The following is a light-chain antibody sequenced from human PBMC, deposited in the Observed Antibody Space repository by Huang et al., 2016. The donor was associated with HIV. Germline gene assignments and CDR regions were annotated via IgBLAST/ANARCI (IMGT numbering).Light chain of an antibody. V-gene: IGKV3-11*01. Sequence: IVLTQSPATLSWYPGERVTLSCRASQSVGNYIAWYQQHPGQSPKLLIYDTSKRATGTPGMFSGSGSGTDFTLTISSLQSEDFAVYYCQQRSSGVTFGGGTKVQVK. CDR1: QSVGNY. CDR2: DTS. CDR3: QQRSSGVT. J-gene: IGKJ4*01.